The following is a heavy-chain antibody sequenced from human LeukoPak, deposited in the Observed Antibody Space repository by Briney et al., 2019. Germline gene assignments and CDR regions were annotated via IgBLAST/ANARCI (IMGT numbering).Heavy chain of an antibody. D-gene: IGHD3-16*02. J-gene: IGHJ4*02. CDR3: ARDRTFGGVIED. CDR2: ISHSGGT. Sequence: SETLSLTCTVSGGSISSYYWSWIRQPPGEGLEWIAYISHSGGTNYNPSLKSRVTISVDTSKNQFSLKLSSVTAADTAVYYCARDRTFGGVIEDWGQGTLVTVSS. V-gene: IGHV4-59*12. CDR1: GGSISSYY.